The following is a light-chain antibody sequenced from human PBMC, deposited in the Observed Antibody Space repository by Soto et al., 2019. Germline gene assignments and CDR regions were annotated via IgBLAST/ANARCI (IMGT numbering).Light chain of an antibody. CDR2: GAS. J-gene: IGKJ1*01. V-gene: IGKV3-20*01. Sequence: EIVLTQSPGTLSLSPGERATLSCRASQSVSSSYLVSFQQKSGQAPRLLLYGASSRATGIPDRFRGSGSGTDFTLTISRLEPEDFAVYYCQQYGGLPTFGQGTKVDIK. CDR3: QQYGGLPT. CDR1: QSVSSSY.